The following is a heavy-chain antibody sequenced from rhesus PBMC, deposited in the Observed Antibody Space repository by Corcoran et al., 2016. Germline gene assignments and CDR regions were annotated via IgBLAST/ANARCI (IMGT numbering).Heavy chain of an antibody. J-gene: IGHJ4*01. CDR1: GGSISSGYYY. CDR3: ARKPYGNPFDY. V-gene: IGHV4-122*02. Sequence: QVQLQESGPGLVKPSETLSLTCVVSGGSISSGYYYWNWSRQPPGKGLAWVGSITYTGRASYNPSLKSRVTISRDTSKNQFSLKLSSVTAADTAVYYCARKPYGNPFDYWGQGVLVTVSS. CDR2: ITYTGRA. D-gene: IGHD4-35*01.